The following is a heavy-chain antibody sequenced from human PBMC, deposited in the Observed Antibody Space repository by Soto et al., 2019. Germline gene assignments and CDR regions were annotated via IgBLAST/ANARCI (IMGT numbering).Heavy chain of an antibody. CDR2: ISAYNGNT. CDR1: GYTFNSYG. D-gene: IGHD6-13*01. V-gene: IGHV1-18*01. J-gene: IGHJ5*02. CDR3: ARDVASAGTTWFDS. Sequence: ASVKVSCKASGYTFNSYGVSWVRQAPGQGLEWMGWISAYNGNTNYTQKFQGRVNMTKDTSTNTAYMDLRSLRSDDTAVYYCARDVASAGTTWFDSWGQGTLVTVSS.